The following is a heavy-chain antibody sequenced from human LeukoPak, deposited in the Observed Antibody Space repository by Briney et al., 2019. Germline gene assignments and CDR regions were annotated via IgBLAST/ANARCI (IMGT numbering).Heavy chain of an antibody. CDR1: GHTFTSYG. CDR2: ISAYNGNT. J-gene: IGHJ4*02. Sequence: ASVKVSCKASGHTFTSYGISWVRQAPGQGLEWMGWISAYNGNTNYAQKFQGRVTITADESTSTAYMELSSLRSEDTAMYYCASGEMATIVVYWGQGTLVTVSS. CDR3: ASGEMATIVVY. V-gene: IGHV1-18*01. D-gene: IGHD5-24*01.